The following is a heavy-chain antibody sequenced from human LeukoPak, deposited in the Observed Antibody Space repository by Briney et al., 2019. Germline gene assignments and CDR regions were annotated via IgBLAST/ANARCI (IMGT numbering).Heavy chain of an antibody. Sequence: GGSLRLSCAASGFTFSSYAMSWVRQAPGKGLEWVSAISGSGGSTYYADSVEGRFTISRDNSKNTLYLQMDSLRAEDTAVYYCAKGGTSWFDPWGQGTLVTVSS. V-gene: IGHV3-23*01. J-gene: IGHJ5*02. CDR1: GFTFSSYA. CDR3: AKGGTSWFDP. CDR2: ISGSGGST.